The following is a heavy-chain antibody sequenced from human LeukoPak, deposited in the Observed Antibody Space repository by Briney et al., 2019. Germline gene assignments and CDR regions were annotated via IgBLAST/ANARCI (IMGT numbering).Heavy chain of an antibody. J-gene: IGHJ4*02. CDR3: AKDSSAILWFGELSDY. CDR2: INSDGRST. CDR1: GFTFSNYW. V-gene: IGHV3-74*01. D-gene: IGHD3-10*01. Sequence: GGSLRLSCAASGFTFSNYWMHWVRQAPGKGLVWVSRINSDGRSTNYADSVKGRFTISRDNAKNTLYLQMNSLRAEDTAVYYCAKDSSAILWFGELSDYWGQGTLVTVSS.